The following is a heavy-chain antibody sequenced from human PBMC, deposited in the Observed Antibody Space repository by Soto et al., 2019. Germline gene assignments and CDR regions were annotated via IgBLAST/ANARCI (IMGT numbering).Heavy chain of an antibody. V-gene: IGHV3-9*01. CDR1: GFTFDDYA. CDR3: AKDQVPLMTTVTYFDY. D-gene: IGHD4-17*01. Sequence: EVQLVESGGGLVQPGRSLRLSCAASGFTFDDYAMHWVRQAPGKGLEWVSGISWNSGSIGYADSVKGRFTISRDNAKNSLYLQMNSLRAEDTALYYCAKDQVPLMTTVTYFDYWGQGTLVTVSS. J-gene: IGHJ4*02. CDR2: ISWNSGSI.